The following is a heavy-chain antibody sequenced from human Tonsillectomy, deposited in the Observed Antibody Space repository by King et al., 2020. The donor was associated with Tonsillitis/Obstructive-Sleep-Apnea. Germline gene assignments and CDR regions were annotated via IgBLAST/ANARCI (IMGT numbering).Heavy chain of an antibody. J-gene: IGHJ6*02. CDR1: GFSFSSYW. CDR2: IKQDGSEK. Sequence: VQLVESEGGLVQPGGSLRLSCAGSGFSFSSYWMSWVRQAPGKGLEWVANIKQDGSEKYYVDSVKGRFTISRDNAKNSLYLQMNSLRAEDTAVYYCASSGYSYGHGYYYGMDVWGQGTTVTVSS. CDR3: ASSGYSYGHGYYYGMDV. D-gene: IGHD5-18*01. V-gene: IGHV3-7*03.